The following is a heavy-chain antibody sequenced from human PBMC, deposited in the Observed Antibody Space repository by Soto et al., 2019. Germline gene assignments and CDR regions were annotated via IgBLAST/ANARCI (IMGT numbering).Heavy chain of an antibody. CDR1: GGSISSGDYY. D-gene: IGHD3-9*01. CDR2: IYYSGST. CDR3: ARIRDYDILTGTTYFDY. Sequence: PSETLSLTCTVSGGSISSGDYYWSWIRQPPGKGLEWIGYIYYSGSTYYNPSLKSRVTISVDTSKNQFSLKLSSVTAADTAVYYCARIRDYDILTGTTYFDYWGQGTLVTVSS. V-gene: IGHV4-30-4*01. J-gene: IGHJ4*02.